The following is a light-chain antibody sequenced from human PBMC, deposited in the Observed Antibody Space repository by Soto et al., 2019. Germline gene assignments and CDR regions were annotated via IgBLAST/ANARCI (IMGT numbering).Light chain of an antibody. V-gene: IGKV4-1*01. CDR2: WTS. Sequence: DIVMTQSPDSLAVSLGERASFNCKSSQSILDRSKNKYYLAWYQQKSGQPPKLLIYWTSLRESGVPDGFTGSGSGTDFTLTISSLQPEDVAGYYCQQYFTSPWTFGQGTKVEI. J-gene: IGKJ1*01. CDR3: QQYFTSPWT. CDR1: QSILDRSKNKYY.